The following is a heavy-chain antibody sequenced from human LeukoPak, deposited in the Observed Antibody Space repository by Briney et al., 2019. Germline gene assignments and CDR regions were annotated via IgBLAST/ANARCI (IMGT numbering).Heavy chain of an antibody. CDR1: GLTFSNYG. V-gene: IGHV3-30*18. CDR3: AKEWVAYCGGDCHFFDY. D-gene: IGHD2-21*02. Sequence: PGGSLRLSCAASGLTFSNYGMNWVRQAPGKGLEWVAVISYDGSKKYYADSVKGRFTISRDNSKNTLYLQMNSLRAEDTAVYYCAKEWVAYCGGDCHFFDYWGQGTLVTVSS. CDR2: ISYDGSKK. J-gene: IGHJ4*02.